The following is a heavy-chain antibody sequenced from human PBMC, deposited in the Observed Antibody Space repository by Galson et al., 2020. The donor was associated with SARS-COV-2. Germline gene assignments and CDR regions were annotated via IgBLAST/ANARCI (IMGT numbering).Heavy chain of an antibody. V-gene: IGHV3-21*01. D-gene: IGHD1-26*01. J-gene: IGHJ3*01. CDR3: VRDQGSGTLLDAFDL. CDR2: ISPSSRHI. Sequence: NSGGSLRLSCAASGFTFGSYSMNWVRQAPGKGLEWVSSISPSSRHIFYADSVKGRFTISRDNADNSLDLQVTSLRPEDTALYFCVRDQGSGTLLDAFDLWGRGKMVTVSS. CDR1: GFTFGSYS.